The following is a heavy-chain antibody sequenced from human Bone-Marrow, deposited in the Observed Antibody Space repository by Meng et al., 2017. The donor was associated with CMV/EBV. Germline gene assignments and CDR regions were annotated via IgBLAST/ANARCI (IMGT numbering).Heavy chain of an antibody. CDR2: IYYSGST. CDR1: GGSISSSSYY. CDR3: ARDLVILRGGRGMDV. V-gene: IGHV4-39*07. J-gene: IGHJ6*02. Sequence: SETLSLTCTVSGGSISSSSYYWGWIRQPPGKGLEWIGSIYYSGSTYYNPSLKSRVTISVDTSKNQFSLKLSSVTAADTAVYYCARDLVILRGGRGMDVWGQGTTVTVSS. D-gene: IGHD2-15*01.